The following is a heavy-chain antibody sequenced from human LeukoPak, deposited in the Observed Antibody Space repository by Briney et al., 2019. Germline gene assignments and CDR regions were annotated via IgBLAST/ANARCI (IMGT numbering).Heavy chain of an antibody. J-gene: IGHJ4*02. D-gene: IGHD2-15*01. CDR2: MNPNSGNT. Sequence: RASVKVSCKASGYTLTSYDINWVRQATGQGLEWMGWMNPNSGNTGYAQKFQGRVTMTRNTSISTAYMELSSLRSEDTAVYYCARGAPGSYCSGGSCPYFDYWGQGDLVTVSS. V-gene: IGHV1-8*01. CDR1: GYTLTSYD. CDR3: ARGAPGSYCSGGSCPYFDY.